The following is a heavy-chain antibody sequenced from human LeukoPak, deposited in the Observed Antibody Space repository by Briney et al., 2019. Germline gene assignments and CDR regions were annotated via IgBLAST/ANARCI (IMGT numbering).Heavy chain of an antibody. V-gene: IGHV3-7*01. J-gene: IGHJ4*02. CDR3: ARRGDFWSGYSGDY. CDR2: IKQDGSEK. CDR1: GFTFSSYW. D-gene: IGHD3-3*01. Sequence: TGGSLRLSCAASGFTFSSYWMSWVRQAPGKGLEWVTNIKQDGSEKYYVDSVKGRFTISRDNAKNSLYLQMNSLRAEDTAVYYCARRGDFWSGYSGDYWGQGTLVTVSS.